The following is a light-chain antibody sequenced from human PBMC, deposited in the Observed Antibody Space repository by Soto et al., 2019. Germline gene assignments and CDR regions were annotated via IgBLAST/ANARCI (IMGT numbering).Light chain of an antibody. CDR3: QQYEDLPLT. Sequence: DIQMTQSPSSLSASVGDRVTITCQASQDSSNYLNWYQQKPGKAPKLLIFDASNVETGVPSRFSGSGSGTDFTFTIHSLQPEDAATYYCQQYEDLPLTFGGGTKVGIK. CDR1: QDSSNY. J-gene: IGKJ4*01. CDR2: DAS. V-gene: IGKV1-33*01.